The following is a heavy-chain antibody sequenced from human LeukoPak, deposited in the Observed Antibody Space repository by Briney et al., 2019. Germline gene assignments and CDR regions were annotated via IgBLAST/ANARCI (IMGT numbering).Heavy chain of an antibody. J-gene: IGHJ3*02. CDR2: ISGSGGST. D-gene: IGHD2-15*01. CDR3: ARSDLSCSGGSCPPRYVLNI. CDR1: GFTFSSHG. Sequence: GGSLRLSCAASGFTFSSHGMNWVRQAPGKGLEWVSSISGSGGSTFYADSVKGRFTISRDNSKNTLYLQMNSLRAEDTAVYYCARSDLSCSGGSCPPRYVLNIWGQGTMVTVSS. V-gene: IGHV3-23*01.